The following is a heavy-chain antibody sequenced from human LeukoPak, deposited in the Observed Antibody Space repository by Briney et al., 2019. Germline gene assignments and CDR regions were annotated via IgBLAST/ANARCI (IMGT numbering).Heavy chain of an antibody. J-gene: IGHJ6*02. CDR1: GFTFSSYA. CDR2: ISGSGATT. CDR3: ARQRSPYGMDV. Sequence: GGSLRLSCAASGFTFSSYAMSWVRQAPRKGLVWVSSISGSGATTYYADSVKGRFTTSRDNSKNTLYLQINSLRAEDTAVYYCARQRSPYGMDVWGQGTTVTVSS. V-gene: IGHV3-23*01.